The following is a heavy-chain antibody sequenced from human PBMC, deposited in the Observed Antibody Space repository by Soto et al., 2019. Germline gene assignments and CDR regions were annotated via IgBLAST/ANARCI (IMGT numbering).Heavy chain of an antibody. CDR1: GFTFSSYA. J-gene: IGHJ3*02. CDR3: ARRGRRSGNYADAFDI. CDR2: IKQDGSEN. Sequence: GGSMRLSCAASGFTFSSYAIHWVRQAPGKGLEWVANIKQDGSENYFVDSVKGRFTISRDNAKNSLYLQMNSLKTDDTAVYYCARRGRRSGNYADAFDIWGQGTMVTVS. V-gene: IGHV3-7*03. D-gene: IGHD1-26*01.